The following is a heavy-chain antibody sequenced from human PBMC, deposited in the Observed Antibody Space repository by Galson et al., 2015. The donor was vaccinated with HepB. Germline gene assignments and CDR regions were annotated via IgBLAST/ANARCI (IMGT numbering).Heavy chain of an antibody. CDR3: ARDLGLTVTTFPD. CDR1: GFTFSSYS. V-gene: IGHV3-48*01. Sequence: SLRLSCAASGFTFSSYSMNWVRQAPGKGLEWVSYISSSSSTIYYADSVKGRFTISRDNAKNSLYLQMNSLRAEDTAVYYCARDLGLTVTTFPDWGQGTLVTVSS. J-gene: IGHJ4*02. D-gene: IGHD4-17*01. CDR2: ISSSSSTI.